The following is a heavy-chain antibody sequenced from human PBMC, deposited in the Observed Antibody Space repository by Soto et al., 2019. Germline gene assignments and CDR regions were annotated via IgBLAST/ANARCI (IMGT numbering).Heavy chain of an antibody. CDR2: IYDNGGA. Sequence: QVQLQESGPGLVKPSQTLSLTCTVSGDSISSGGYYWSWIRQHPGKGLEWIGYIYDNGGAYYSPSTRGRVVIALDRSENQFSLRLSSVTAADTAVYYCARVKGGTTRRAFDSWGQGTLVTVSS. V-gene: IGHV4-31*03. D-gene: IGHD1-7*01. J-gene: IGHJ4*02. CDR3: ARVKGGTTRRAFDS. CDR1: GDSISSGGYY.